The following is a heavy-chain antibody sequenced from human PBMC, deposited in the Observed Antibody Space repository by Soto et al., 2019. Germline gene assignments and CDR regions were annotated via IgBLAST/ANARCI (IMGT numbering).Heavy chain of an antibody. V-gene: IGHV4-59*01. D-gene: IGHD3-10*01. CDR1: GGSISSYY. Sequence: PSETLSLTCTVSGGSISSYYWSWIRQPPGKGLEWIGYIYYSGSTNYNPSLKSRVTISVDTSKNQFSLKLSSVTAADTAVYYCARVWTSGSYYYFDYWGQGTLVTVSS. CDR2: IYYSGST. J-gene: IGHJ4*02. CDR3: ARVWTSGSYYYFDY.